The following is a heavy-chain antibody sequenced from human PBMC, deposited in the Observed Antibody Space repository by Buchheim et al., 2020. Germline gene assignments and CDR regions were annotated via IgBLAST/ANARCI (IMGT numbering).Heavy chain of an antibody. J-gene: IGHJ5*02. CDR3: ARDLLGVHDSSGYRGAS. CDR2: ISSSSSYI. CDR1: GFTFSSYS. D-gene: IGHD3-22*01. V-gene: IGHV3-21*01. Sequence: EVQLVESGGGLVKPGGSLRLSCAASGFTFSSYSMNWVRQAPGKGLEWVSSISSSSSYIYYADSVKGRFTISRDNAKNSLYLQMNSLRAEDTAVYYCARDLLGVHDSSGYRGASWGQGTL.